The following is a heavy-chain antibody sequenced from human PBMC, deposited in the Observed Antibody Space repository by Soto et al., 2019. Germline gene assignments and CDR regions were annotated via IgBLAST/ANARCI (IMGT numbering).Heavy chain of an antibody. CDR3: AREGSGSYSLLDY. V-gene: IGHV3-7*01. CDR1: GFTFSSYW. J-gene: IGHJ4*02. CDR2: IKQDGSEK. D-gene: IGHD1-26*01. Sequence: GGSLRLSCAASGFTFSSYWMSWVRQAPGKGLEWVANIKQDGSEKYYVDSVKGRFTISRDNAKNSLYLQMNSLRAEDMAVYYCAREGSGSYSLLDYWGQGTLVTVSS.